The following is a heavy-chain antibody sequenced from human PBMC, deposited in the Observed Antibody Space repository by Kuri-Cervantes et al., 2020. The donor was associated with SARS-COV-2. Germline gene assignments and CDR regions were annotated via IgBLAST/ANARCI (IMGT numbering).Heavy chain of an antibody. CDR2: INHSGST. V-gene: IGHV4-34*01. D-gene: IGHD5-24*01. CDR1: GGSFSGYY. J-gene: IGHJ4*02. CDR3: GRVSWLQLWHRYSDS. Sequence: GSLRLSCAVYGGSFSGYYWSWIRQPPGKGLEWIGEINHSGSTNYNPSLKSRVIISIDTSKNQVSLRLTSATAADTAVYYCGRVSWLQLWHRYSDSWGQGTLVTVSS.